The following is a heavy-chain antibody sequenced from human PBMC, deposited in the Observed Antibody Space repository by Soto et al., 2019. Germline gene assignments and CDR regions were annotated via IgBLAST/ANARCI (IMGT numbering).Heavy chain of an antibody. CDR2: INHSGVS. CDR1: GGSFSGYY. D-gene: IGHD6-13*01. Sequence: PSETLSLTCAVYGGSFSGYYWTWIRQPPGKGLEWIGEINHSGVSNYNPSLKSRVTFSVDTSKNYFSLMLRSVTAADTGVYYCARAAPPIADYYYYYYMDVWGKGTTVTVSS. V-gene: IGHV4-34*01. CDR3: ARAAPPIADYYYYYYMDV. J-gene: IGHJ6*03.